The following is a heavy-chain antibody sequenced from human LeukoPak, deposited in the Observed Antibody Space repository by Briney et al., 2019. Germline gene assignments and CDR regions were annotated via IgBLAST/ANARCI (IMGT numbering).Heavy chain of an antibody. CDR1: GFTFSSYA. J-gene: IGHJ4*02. CDR3: AKGAMVRGVIGLSYFDY. Sequence: GGSLRLSCAASGFTFSSYAMHWVRQAPGKGLEWVAVISYDGSNKYYADSVKGRFTISRDNSKNTLYLQMNSLRAEDTAVYYCAKGAMVRGVIGLSYFDYWGQGTLVTVSS. D-gene: IGHD3-10*01. CDR2: ISYDGSNK. V-gene: IGHV3-30-3*01.